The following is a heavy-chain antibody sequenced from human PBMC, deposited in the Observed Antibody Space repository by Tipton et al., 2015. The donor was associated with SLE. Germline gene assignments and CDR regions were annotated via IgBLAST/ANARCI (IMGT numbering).Heavy chain of an antibody. D-gene: IGHD1-20*01. CDR1: GGSISISSYY. CDR2: IYYSGSI. V-gene: IGHV4-39*07. CDR3: ARQQRFNWYFDY. Sequence: TLSLTCSVSGGSISISSYYWGWIRQPPGKGLEWIGNIYYSGSISYTPSLKSRVTISVDTSKNQFSLKLSSVTAADTAAYYCARQQRFNWYFDYWGQGALVTVSS. J-gene: IGHJ4*02.